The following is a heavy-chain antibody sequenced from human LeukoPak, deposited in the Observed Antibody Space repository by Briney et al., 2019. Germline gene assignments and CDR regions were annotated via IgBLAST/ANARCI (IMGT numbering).Heavy chain of an antibody. D-gene: IGHD6-13*01. V-gene: IGHV4-59*08. CDR1: GGSISSYY. Sequence: TSETLSLTCTVSGGSISSYYWSWIRHPPGKGLEWIGYIYYSGSTNYNPSLKSRVTISVDTSKNQFSLKLSSVTAADTAVYYCARDLVRRAFDIWGQGTMVTVSS. J-gene: IGHJ3*02. CDR2: IYYSGST. CDR3: ARDLVRRAFDI.